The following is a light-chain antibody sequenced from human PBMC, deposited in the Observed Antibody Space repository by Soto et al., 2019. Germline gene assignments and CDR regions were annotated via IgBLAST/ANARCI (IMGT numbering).Light chain of an antibody. CDR1: QSISSS. CDR3: QQRSSWIT. Sequence: IVLTQSPVTLSLWPGETAILSCGASQSISSSLSWYQQRPGQAPRLLIYDASKRAPGIPTRFSGSGSGTDFTLTISSLEPEDFALYYCQQRSSWITFGQGTRLEIE. J-gene: IGKJ5*01. V-gene: IGKV3-11*01. CDR2: DAS.